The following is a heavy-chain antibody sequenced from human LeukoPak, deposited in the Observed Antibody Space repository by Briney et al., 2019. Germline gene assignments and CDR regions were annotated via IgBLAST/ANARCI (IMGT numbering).Heavy chain of an antibody. V-gene: IGHV3-7*01. D-gene: IGHD5-12*01. CDR2: IKQDGSEK. CDR3: AGGYSGYVYRLH. CDR1: GFTFSSYE. J-gene: IGHJ4*02. Sequence: GGSLRLSCAASGFTFSSYEMNWVRQAPGKGLEWVANIKQDGSEKYYVDSVKGRFTISRDNAKNSLYLQMNSLRAEDTAVYYCAGGYSGYVYRLHWGQGTLVTVSS.